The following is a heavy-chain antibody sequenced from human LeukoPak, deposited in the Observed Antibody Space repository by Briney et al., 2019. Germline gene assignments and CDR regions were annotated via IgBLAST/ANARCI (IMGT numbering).Heavy chain of an antibody. D-gene: IGHD4-11*01. V-gene: IGHV4-34*01. CDR3: ARGVGYSNYEPP. J-gene: IGHJ4*02. Sequence: SETLSLTCAVSGGSFSGYYWSWIRQSPGKGLEWIGEINHSGNTNYNPSLKSRVTISVDTSKNQFSLKLSSVTAADTAVYYCARGVGYSNYEPPWGQGTLVTVSS. CDR2: INHSGNT. CDR1: GGSFSGYY.